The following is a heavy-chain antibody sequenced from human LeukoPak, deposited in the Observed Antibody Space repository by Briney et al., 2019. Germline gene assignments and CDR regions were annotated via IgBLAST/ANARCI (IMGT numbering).Heavy chain of an antibody. CDR3: ARSIRGYSSGWYYFDY. CDR2: INHSGST. Sequence: PSETLSLTCAVYGGSFSGYYWSWIRQPPGKGLEWIGEINHSGSTNYNPSLKSRVTISVDTSKNQFSLKLSSVTAADTAVYYCARSIRGYSSGWYYFDYWGQGTLITVSS. CDR1: GGSFSGYY. V-gene: IGHV4-34*01. D-gene: IGHD6-19*01. J-gene: IGHJ4*02.